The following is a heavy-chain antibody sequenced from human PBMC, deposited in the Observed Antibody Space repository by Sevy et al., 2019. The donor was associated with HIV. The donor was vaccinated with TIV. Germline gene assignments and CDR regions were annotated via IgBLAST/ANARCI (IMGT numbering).Heavy chain of an antibody. Sequence: ASVKVSCQASGYTFRHYWIHWMRQAPGQGPEWMGWINTNNGDTLYAQTFQGRVTMTRDISISPAYMGLNWLSSDDTAVYYCARDAGIYGPPWWFDPWGQGTLVTVSS. CDR2: INTNNGDT. CDR3: ARDAGIYGPPWWFDP. J-gene: IGHJ5*02. V-gene: IGHV1-2*02. CDR1: GYTFRHYW. D-gene: IGHD3-10*01.